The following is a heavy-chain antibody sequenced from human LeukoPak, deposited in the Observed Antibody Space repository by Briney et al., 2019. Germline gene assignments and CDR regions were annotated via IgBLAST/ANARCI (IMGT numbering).Heavy chain of an antibody. D-gene: IGHD2-21*02. J-gene: IGHJ4*02. V-gene: IGHV1-69*13. CDR1: GGTFSSYA. Sequence: GASVKVSCKASGGTFSSYAISWVRQAPGQGLEWMGGIIPIFGTANYAQKFQGRVTITADESTSTAYMELSSLRSEDTAVYYCARHSAYCGGDCPYHYFDYWGQGTLVTVSS. CDR3: ARHSAYCGGDCPYHYFDY. CDR2: IIPIFGTA.